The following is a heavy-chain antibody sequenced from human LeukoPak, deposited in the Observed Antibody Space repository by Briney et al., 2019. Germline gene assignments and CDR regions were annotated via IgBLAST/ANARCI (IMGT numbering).Heavy chain of an antibody. Sequence: GGSLRLSCAASGFTFSSTWMHWVRQAPGRGLVWASRINSDGSSTIYADSVKGRFTISRDSAKNTLYLQMNTLRAEDTAVYYCARDTIMVRGTNYYYYYYMDVWGKGTTVTISS. CDR1: GFTFSSTW. J-gene: IGHJ6*03. CDR3: ARDTIMVRGTNYYYYYYMDV. V-gene: IGHV3-74*01. D-gene: IGHD3-10*01. CDR2: INSDGSST.